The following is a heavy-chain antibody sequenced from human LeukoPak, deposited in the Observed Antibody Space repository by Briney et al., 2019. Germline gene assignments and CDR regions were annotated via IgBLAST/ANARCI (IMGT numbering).Heavy chain of an antibody. CDR3: ARRGVVIRVILVGFHKEAFYFDS. CDR1: GITLSNYG. Sequence: GGSLRLSCAVSGITLSNYGMSWVRQAPGMGLEWVAGISDSGGSTNYADSVKGRFTISRDNPKNTLYLQMNSLRAEDTAVYFCARRGVVIRVILVGFHKEAFYFDSWGQGALVTVSS. J-gene: IGHJ4*02. V-gene: IGHV3-23*01. D-gene: IGHD3-22*01. CDR2: ISDSGGST.